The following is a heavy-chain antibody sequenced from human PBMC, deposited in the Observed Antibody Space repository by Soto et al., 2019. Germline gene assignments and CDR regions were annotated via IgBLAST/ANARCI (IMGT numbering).Heavy chain of an antibody. CDR3: AKAGGRIRYYYMDV. CDR2: ISGSGGST. J-gene: IGHJ6*03. CDR1: GFPFSSYA. D-gene: IGHD3-10*01. Sequence: PGGSLRLSCAASGFPFSSYAMSWVHQAPGKGLEWVSAISGSGGSTYYADSVKGRFTISRDNSKNTLYLQMNSLRAEDTAVYYCAKAGGRIRYYYMDVWGKGTTVTVSS. V-gene: IGHV3-23*01.